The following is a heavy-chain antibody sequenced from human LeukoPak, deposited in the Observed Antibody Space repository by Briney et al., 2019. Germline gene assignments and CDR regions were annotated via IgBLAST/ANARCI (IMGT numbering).Heavy chain of an antibody. CDR3: ARDPVLGYFDY. J-gene: IGHJ4*02. Sequence: GGSLRLSCAASGFTFSSYEMNWVCQAPGKGLEWVSYISSSGSTIYYADSVKGRFTISRDNAKNSLYLQMNSLRAEDTAVYYCARDPVLGYFDYWGQGTLVTVSS. CDR2: ISSSGSTI. CDR1: GFTFSSYE. V-gene: IGHV3-48*03.